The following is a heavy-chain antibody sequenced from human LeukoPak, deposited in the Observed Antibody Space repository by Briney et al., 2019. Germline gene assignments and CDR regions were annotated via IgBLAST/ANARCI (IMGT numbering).Heavy chain of an antibody. D-gene: IGHD5-18*01. CDR1: GFTFSSYA. V-gene: IGHV3-23*01. Sequence: GGSLRLSCAASGFTFSSYAMSWVRQAPGKGLEWVSAISGSGGSTYYADSVKGRFTISRDNSKNTLYLQMNSLRAEDTAVYYCAKDGGGYSYGLNWLDPGGQGTLVTVSS. CDR2: ISGSGGST. CDR3: AKDGGGYSYGLNWLDP. J-gene: IGHJ5*02.